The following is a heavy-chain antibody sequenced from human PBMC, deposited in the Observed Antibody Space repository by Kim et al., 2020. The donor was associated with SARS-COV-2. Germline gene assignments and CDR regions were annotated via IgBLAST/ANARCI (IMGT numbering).Heavy chain of an antibody. V-gene: IGHV3-30*18. CDR2: ISYDGSNK. CDR3: AKNGGSGWYYFDY. Sequence: GGSLRHSCAASGFTFSSYGMHWVRQAPGKGLEWVAVISYDGSNKYYADSVKGRFTISRDNSKNTLYLQMNSLRAKDTAVYYCAKNGGSGWYYFDYWGQGTLLTVSS. D-gene: IGHD6-19*01. J-gene: IGHJ4*02. CDR1: GFTFSSYG.